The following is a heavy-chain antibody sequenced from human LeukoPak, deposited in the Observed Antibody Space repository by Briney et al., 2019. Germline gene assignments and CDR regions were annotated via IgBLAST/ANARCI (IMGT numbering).Heavy chain of an antibody. CDR3: ARIQGTAMATSYYYGMDV. J-gene: IGHJ6*02. V-gene: IGHV2-70*11. CDR2: IDWDDDK. D-gene: IGHD5-18*01. CDR1: GFSLSTSGMC. Sequence: SGPALVKPTQTLTLTCTFSGFSLSTSGMCVSWIRQPPGKALEWLARIDWDDDKYYSTSLKTRLTISKDTSKNQVVLTMTNMDPVDTATYYCARIQGTAMATSYYYGMDVWGQGTTVTVSS.